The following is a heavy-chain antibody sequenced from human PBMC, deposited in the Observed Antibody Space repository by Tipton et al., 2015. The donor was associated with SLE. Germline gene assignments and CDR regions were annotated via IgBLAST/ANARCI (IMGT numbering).Heavy chain of an antibody. D-gene: IGHD3-10*01. J-gene: IGHJ4*02. CDR3: ARARRGCDY. V-gene: IGHV4-34*01. CDR2: INHSGST. Sequence: TLSLTCAVYGGSFSGYYWSWIRQLPGKGLEWIGEINHSGSTNYNPSLKSRVTISVDTSKNQFSLKLSSVTAADTAVYYCARARRGCDYWGQGTLVTVSS. CDR1: GGSFSGYY.